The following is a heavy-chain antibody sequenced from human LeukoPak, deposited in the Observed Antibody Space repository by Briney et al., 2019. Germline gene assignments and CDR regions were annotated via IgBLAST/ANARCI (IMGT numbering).Heavy chain of an antibody. J-gene: IGHJ4*02. Sequence: GRSLRLSCATSGFTFSNYGMHWVSQAPGKGLEWVAIIYYDGSKKNYADSVRGRFTISRDNSKNTLYLQMNSLRVEDTAVYYCATWRGSGSYGGYFDYWGQGTPVTVSS. D-gene: IGHD3-10*01. V-gene: IGHV3-33*01. CDR3: ATWRGSGSYGGYFDY. CDR2: IYYDGSKK. CDR1: GFTFSNYG.